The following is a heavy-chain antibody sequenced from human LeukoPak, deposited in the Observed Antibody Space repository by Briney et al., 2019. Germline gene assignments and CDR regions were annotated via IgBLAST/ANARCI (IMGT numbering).Heavy chain of an antibody. V-gene: IGHV1-2*02. D-gene: IGHD3-22*01. CDR1: GYSFTGYY. CDR3: ARRSYSDTSGDDY. J-gene: IGHJ4*02. Sequence: ASVKVSCKASGYSFTGYYIHWVRQAPGQGLEWVEWINPNSGDTDYAQRFQGRVTMTRDTSIKTAYVELSRLTSDDTAVYYCARRSYSDTSGDDYWGQGTLVTVSS. CDR2: INPNSGDT.